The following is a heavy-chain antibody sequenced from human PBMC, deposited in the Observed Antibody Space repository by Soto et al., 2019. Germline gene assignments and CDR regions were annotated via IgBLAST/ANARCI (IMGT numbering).Heavy chain of an antibody. Sequence: ASVKVSCKASGYSFSSYGISWVRQAPGQGLEWMGWLNANNGNTNYAEKFQGRVTMTRDTFTSTAFMELRSLRSDDTAVYYCARKDGYFAIYAMDVWGQGTTVTVSS. CDR1: GYSFSSYG. D-gene: IGHD5-12*01. J-gene: IGHJ6*02. CDR2: LNANNGNT. V-gene: IGHV1-18*01. CDR3: ARKDGYFAIYAMDV.